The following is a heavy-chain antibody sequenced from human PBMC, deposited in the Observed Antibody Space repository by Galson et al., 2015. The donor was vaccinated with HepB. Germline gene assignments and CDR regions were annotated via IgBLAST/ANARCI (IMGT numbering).Heavy chain of an antibody. CDR1: GFSFTSHS. CDR2: ISSGGTK. CDR3: ARNPASYDYYNMDV. V-gene: IGHV3-48*01. J-gene: IGHJ6*02. D-gene: IGHD2/OR15-2a*01. Sequence: SLRLSCAASGFSFTSHSMHWVRQAPGKGLEWVTYISSGGTKYYADSVKGRFTISRDNVKKSMYPHMSSLRVEDTAVYYCARNPASYDYYNMDVWGQGTTVTVSS.